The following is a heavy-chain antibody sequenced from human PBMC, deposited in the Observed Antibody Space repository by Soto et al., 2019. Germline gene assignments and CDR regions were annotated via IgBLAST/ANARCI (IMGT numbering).Heavy chain of an antibody. J-gene: IGHJ4*02. CDR1: GFTFSNAW. CDR3: TTDPVTMIVVVPSSG. Sequence: GGSLRLSCAASGFTFSNAWMNWVRQAPGKGLEWVGRIKSKTDGGTTDYAAPVKDRYTISRDDSKKKLYLQMNSLKTEDTAVYYCTTDPVTMIVVVPSSGWGQGTLVTVSS. D-gene: IGHD3-22*01. CDR2: IKSKTDGGTT. V-gene: IGHV3-15*07.